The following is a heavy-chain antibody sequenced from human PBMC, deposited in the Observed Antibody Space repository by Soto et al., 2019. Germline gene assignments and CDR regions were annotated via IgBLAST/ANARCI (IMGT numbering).Heavy chain of an antibody. CDR2: IKSRSDGGTT. CDR1: GFAFNSVW. J-gene: IGHJ4*02. Sequence: GGSLRRSCAGSGFAFNSVWMSWVRQAPGKGLEWVGRIKSRSDGGTTEYAAPVKGRFTIFRDDLETTLYLQMSGLKTEDTAVYYCTTFNYWGQGTLVTVSS. V-gene: IGHV3-15*07. CDR3: TTFNY.